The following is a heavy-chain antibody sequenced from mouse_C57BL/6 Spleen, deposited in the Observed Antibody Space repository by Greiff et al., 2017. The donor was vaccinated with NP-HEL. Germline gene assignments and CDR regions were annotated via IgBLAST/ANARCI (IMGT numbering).Heavy chain of an antibody. D-gene: IGHD2-3*01. V-gene: IGHV1-82*01. Sequence: QVQLKQSGPELVKPGASVKISCKASGYAFSSSWMNWVKQRPGKGLEWIGRIYPGDGDTNYNGKFKGKATLTADKSSSTVYMQLSSLTSEDSAVYFCARSLDGYYDYAMDYWGQGTSVTVSS. CDR2: IYPGDGDT. CDR1: GYAFSSSW. J-gene: IGHJ4*01. CDR3: ARSLDGYYDYAMDY.